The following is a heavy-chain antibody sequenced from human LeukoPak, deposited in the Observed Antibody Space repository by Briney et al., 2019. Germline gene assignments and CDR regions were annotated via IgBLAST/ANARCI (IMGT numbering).Heavy chain of an antibody. CDR3: AAGPTTVLNFDY. Sequence: ASVKVSCKASGFTFTSSAVQWVRQARGQRLEWIGWIVVGSGNTNYAQKFQERVTITRDMSTSTAYMELSSLRSEDTAVYYCAAGPTTVLNFDYWGQGTLVTVSS. CDR2: IVVGSGNT. D-gene: IGHD4-23*01. CDR1: GFTFTSSA. J-gene: IGHJ4*02. V-gene: IGHV1-58*01.